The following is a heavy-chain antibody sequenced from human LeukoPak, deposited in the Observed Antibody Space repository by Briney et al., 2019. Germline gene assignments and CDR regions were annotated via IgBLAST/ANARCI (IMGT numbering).Heavy chain of an antibody. J-gene: IGHJ4*02. V-gene: IGHV4-59*08. Sequence: SETLSLTCTVSDVSISSYYWSWIRLPPGKGLEWIGFLDYSGSPNYNPSFKSRLTVSLDTSKNQFSLKLSSVTAADTAVYYCARRARSPYYYDSSGYYYYFDYWGQGTLVTVSS. D-gene: IGHD3-22*01. CDR2: LDYSGSP. CDR1: DVSISSYY. CDR3: ARRARSPYYYDSSGYYYYFDY.